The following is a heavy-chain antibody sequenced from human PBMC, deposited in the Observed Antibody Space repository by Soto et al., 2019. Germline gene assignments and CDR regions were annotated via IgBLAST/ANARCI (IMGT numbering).Heavy chain of an antibody. CDR1: GFTFRNSW. D-gene: IGHD6-13*01. V-gene: IGHV3-7*03. CDR2: INQDGSET. CDR3: TRGVFPSSGWFAP. Sequence: EVQLMESGGGLVQPGGSLRLSCAASGFTFRNSWMHWVRQAPGNGLEWVGNINQDGSETYFLDSVKGRFTISRDNAKNSLSLQMTSLRAEDTAIYYCTRGVFPSSGWFAPWGQGALVTVSS. J-gene: IGHJ5*02.